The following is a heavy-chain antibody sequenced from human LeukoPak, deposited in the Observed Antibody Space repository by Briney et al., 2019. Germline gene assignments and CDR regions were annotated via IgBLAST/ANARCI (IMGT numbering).Heavy chain of an antibody. J-gene: IGHJ2*01. CDR1: GFTFDDYA. D-gene: IGHD4-23*01. CDR2: ISWNSGSI. V-gene: IGHV3-9*01. CDR3: AKDMDGGAHYWYFDL. Sequence: GGSLRLSCAASGFTFDDYAMHWVRQAPGKGLEWVSGISWNSGSIGYADSVKGRFTISRDNAKNSLYLQMNSLRAEDTALYYCAKDMDGGAHYWYFDLWGRGTLVTVSS.